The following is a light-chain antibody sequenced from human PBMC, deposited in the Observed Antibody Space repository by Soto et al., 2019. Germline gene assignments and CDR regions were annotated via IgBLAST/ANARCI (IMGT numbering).Light chain of an antibody. Sequence: EIVMTQSPATLSVSPGERATLSCRASQSVNSRLAWYQQKPGQTPRLLIYDASTRATGIPTRFSGSGSGTDFTLTISSLQSEDSAVYYCQQRGKWPSTFGPGTKVDNK. V-gene: IGKV3-15*01. CDR3: QQRGKWPST. CDR1: QSVNSR. CDR2: DAS. J-gene: IGKJ2*02.